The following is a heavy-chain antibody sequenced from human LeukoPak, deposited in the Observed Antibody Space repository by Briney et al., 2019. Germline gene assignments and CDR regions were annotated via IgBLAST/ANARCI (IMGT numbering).Heavy chain of an antibody. J-gene: IGHJ6*02. CDR1: GFTFSSYA. V-gene: IGHV3-23*01. Sequence: GGSLRLSCAASGFTFSSYAMSWVRQAPGKGLAWVSAISGSGGSTYYADSVKGRFTISRDNSKNTLYLQMNSLRAEDTAVYYCAHFGGVTHYYGMDVWGQGTTVTVSS. D-gene: IGHD3-16*01. CDR3: AHFGGVTHYYGMDV. CDR2: ISGSGGST.